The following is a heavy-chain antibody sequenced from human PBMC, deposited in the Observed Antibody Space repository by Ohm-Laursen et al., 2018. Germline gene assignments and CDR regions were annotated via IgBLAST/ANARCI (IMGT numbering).Heavy chain of an antibody. D-gene: IGHD2-15*01. J-gene: IGHJ3*01. Sequence: SQTLSLTCTVSGGSINTGDYYWNILRHRPGKGLEWIGDIYNTGRTNYNPSLKSRLSISIALSRSQLTLKLNSMTAADTAMYFCARATLDCSGGNCRTDAFDLWGPGTMVTVSS. CDR2: IYNTGRT. V-gene: IGHV4-31*03. CDR1: GGSINTGDYY. CDR3: ARATLDCSGGNCRTDAFDL.